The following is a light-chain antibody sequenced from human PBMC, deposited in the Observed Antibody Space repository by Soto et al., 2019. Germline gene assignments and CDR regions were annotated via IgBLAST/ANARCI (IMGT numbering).Light chain of an antibody. J-gene: IGKJ2*01. V-gene: IGKV3-20*01. CDR1: QSVSSTY. CDR2: GAS. CDR3: QQYGSSLFT. Sequence: EIVLTQSPGTLSLSPGERATLSCRASQSVSSTYLAWYQHKPGQAPRLLIYGASSRATGIPDRFSGSGSGTDFTLIISRLEPEDFAVYYCQQYGSSLFTFGHGTKLEIK.